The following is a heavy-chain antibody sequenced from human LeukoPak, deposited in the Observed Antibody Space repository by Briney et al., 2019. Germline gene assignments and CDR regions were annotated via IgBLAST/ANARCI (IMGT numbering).Heavy chain of an antibody. J-gene: IGHJ4*02. D-gene: IGHD6-6*01. Sequence: GGALRLSCAASGFTFRDYWMHWVRQTPEKGLMWVSKINSDGRHPQYAESVKGRFTISRGNAKNCVYLQMNSLRADDTAVYYCARDVQGLGDSWGQGTLVTVSS. CDR2: INSDGRHP. V-gene: IGHV3-74*03. CDR3: ARDVQGLGDS. CDR1: GFTFRDYW.